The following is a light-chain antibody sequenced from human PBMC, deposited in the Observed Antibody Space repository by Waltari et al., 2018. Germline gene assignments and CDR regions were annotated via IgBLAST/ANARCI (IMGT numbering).Light chain of an antibody. J-gene: IGKJ1*01. CDR1: QSVGTS. V-gene: IGKV3-11*01. CDR2: DVS. Sequence: EIVLTQSPGTLSLSPGERATLSCRASQSVGTSVTWYQQKPGQAPRLLIYDVSSSATAIPDRFSGSGSGTDFTLTISSLEPEDFAVYYCHQRSSWPRTFGQGTKVELK. CDR3: HQRSSWPRT.